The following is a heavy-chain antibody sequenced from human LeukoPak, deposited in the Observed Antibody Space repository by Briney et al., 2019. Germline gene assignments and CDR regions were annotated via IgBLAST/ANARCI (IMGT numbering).Heavy chain of an antibody. D-gene: IGHD3-9*01. CDR1: GFTFSYHW. V-gene: IGHV3-7*01. Sequence: GGSLRLSCAASGFTFSYHWMTRVRQAPGKGLEWVANIKNDGAVKNYVDSVKGRFTISRDNAKNSLYLQMNSLRAEDTAVYYCAKESQRELRYFDWIPDYWGQGTLVTVSS. CDR2: IKNDGAVK. CDR3: AKESQRELRYFDWIPDY. J-gene: IGHJ4*02.